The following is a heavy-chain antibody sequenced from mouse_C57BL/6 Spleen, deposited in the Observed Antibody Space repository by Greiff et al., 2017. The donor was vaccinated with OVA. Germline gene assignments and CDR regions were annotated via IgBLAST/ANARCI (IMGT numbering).Heavy chain of an antibody. CDR2: IFPGSGST. CDR1: GYTFTDYY. CDR3: ARRHGSGTGAMDY. Sequence: VQLQQSGPELVKPGASVKISCKASGYTFTDYYINWVKQRPGQGLEWIGWIFPGSGSTYYNEKFKGKATLTVDKSSSTAYMLLSSLTSEDSAVYFCARRHGSGTGAMDYWGQGTSVTVSS. V-gene: IGHV1-75*01. D-gene: IGHD3-1*01. J-gene: IGHJ4*01.